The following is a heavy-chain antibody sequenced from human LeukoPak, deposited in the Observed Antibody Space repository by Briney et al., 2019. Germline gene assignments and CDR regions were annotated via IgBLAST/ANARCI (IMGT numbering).Heavy chain of an antibody. J-gene: IGHJ4*02. Sequence: SETLSLTCTVSGGSISSYYWSWIRQPAGKGLEWIGRIYTSGSTNYNPSLRSRVTMSVDTSKNQLSLKLSSVTAADTAVYYCARDKYDILTGYYRLDSWGQGTLVTVSS. V-gene: IGHV4-4*07. CDR2: IYTSGST. CDR3: ARDKYDILTGYYRLDS. CDR1: GGSISSYY. D-gene: IGHD3-9*01.